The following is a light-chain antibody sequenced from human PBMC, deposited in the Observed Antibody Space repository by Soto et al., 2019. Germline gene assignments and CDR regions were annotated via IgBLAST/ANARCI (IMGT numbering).Light chain of an antibody. CDR2: GAS. CDR1: QSVSNNS. V-gene: IGKV3-20*01. J-gene: IGKJ1*01. CDR3: QQYGSSPWT. Sequence: MLSQSPCTLSLSQGERATLSCRASQSVSNNSLAWYQQKPRQAPRLLIYGASNRATGIPDRFSGSGSGTDFTLIITRLEPEDFAFYYCQQYGSSPWTFGQGTKVDIK.